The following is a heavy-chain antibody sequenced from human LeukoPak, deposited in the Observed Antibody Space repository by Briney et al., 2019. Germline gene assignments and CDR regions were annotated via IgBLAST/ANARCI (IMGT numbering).Heavy chain of an antibody. V-gene: IGHV3-9*01. D-gene: IGHD5-12*01. Sequence: GGSLRLSCAASGFTFDDYAMHWVRQATGRGLEWVSGISWNSGSIGYADSVKGRFTISRDNAKNSLYLQMNSLRAEDTALYYCAKGASRAIVATTTFDYWGQGTLVTVSS. CDR2: ISWNSGSI. CDR1: GFTFDDYA. J-gene: IGHJ4*02. CDR3: AKGASRAIVATTTFDY.